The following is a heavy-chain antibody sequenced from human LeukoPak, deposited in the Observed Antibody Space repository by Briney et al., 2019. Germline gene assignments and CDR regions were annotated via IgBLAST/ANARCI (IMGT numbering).Heavy chain of an antibody. CDR3: ARSSSSWLHFDY. D-gene: IGHD6-13*01. CDR2: IYYSGST. V-gene: IGHV4-39*01. CDR1: GGSFSSYY. Sequence: SETLSLTCAVYGGSFSSYYWGWIRQPPGKGLEWIGSIYYSGSTYYNPSLKSRVTISVDTSKNQFSLKLSSVTAADTAVYYCARSSSSWLHFDYWGQGTLVTVSS. J-gene: IGHJ4*02.